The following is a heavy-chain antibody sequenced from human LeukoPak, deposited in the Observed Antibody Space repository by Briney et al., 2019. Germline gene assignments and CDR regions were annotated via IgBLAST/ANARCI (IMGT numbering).Heavy chain of an antibody. J-gene: IGHJ3*02. V-gene: IGHV3-15*01. CDR1: GITFSNAW. Sequence: GGSLRLSCAASGITFSNAWMSWVRQAPGKGLEWVGRIKKKADGGTTAYNTPVQGRLTISRDDSNDTLYLQMNSLKIEDTAVYYCTPEVYTYGYHSFHIWGQGTMVTVSS. CDR2: IKKKADGGTT. D-gene: IGHD5-18*01. CDR3: TPEVYTYGYHSFHI.